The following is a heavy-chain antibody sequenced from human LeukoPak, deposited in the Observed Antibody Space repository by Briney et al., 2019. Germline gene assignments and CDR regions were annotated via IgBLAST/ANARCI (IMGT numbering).Heavy chain of an antibody. V-gene: IGHV3-48*02. CDR3: VKDPPCSGGTCYGYFES. Sequence: GGSLRLSCAASGFTFSSYSMNWVRQAPGKGLEWVSYISSSSSTIYYADSVKGRFTISRDNAKNSLYLQMNNLRDEDTAVYYCVKDPPCSGGTCYGYFESWGQGTLVTVSS. CDR2: ISSSSSTI. CDR1: GFTFSSYS. J-gene: IGHJ4*02. D-gene: IGHD2-15*01.